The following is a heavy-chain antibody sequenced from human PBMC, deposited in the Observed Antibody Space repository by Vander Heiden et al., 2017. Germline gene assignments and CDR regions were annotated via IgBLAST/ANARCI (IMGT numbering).Heavy chain of an antibody. CDR2: RRRRRMTR. CDR3: AREYWAECGGDGYPDYVDD. Sequence: EVQLVDSGGGLVPPGGSLRLSCAAPGFPFRRSRLSWVRQAPGKGLEWGSDRRRRRMTRDYADAGKGRGTSARDKAKNARERQRNSRRDEDTAGEDWAREYWAECGGDGYPDYVDDGGQGTRGT. V-gene: IGHV3-48*02. D-gene: IGHD2-21*02. CDR1: GFPFRRSR. J-gene: IGHJ4*02.